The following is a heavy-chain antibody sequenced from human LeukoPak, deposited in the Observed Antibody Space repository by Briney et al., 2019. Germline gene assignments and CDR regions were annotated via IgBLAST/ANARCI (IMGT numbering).Heavy chain of an antibody. J-gene: IGHJ3*02. CDR2: INPNSGGT. CDR1: GGTFSSYA. Sequence: GSSVKVSCKASGGTFSSYAISWVRQAPGQGLEWMGWINPNSGGTNYAQKFQGRVTMTRDTSISTAYMELSRLRSDDTAVYYCARDEPLDRVAFDIWGQGTMVTVSS. V-gene: IGHV1-2*02. D-gene: IGHD3-10*01. CDR3: ARDEPLDRVAFDI.